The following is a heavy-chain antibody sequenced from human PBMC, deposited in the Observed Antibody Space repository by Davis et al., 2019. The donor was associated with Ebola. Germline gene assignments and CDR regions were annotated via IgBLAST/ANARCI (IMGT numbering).Heavy chain of an antibody. V-gene: IGHV3-23*01. J-gene: IGHJ6*04. Sequence: GESLRISCAASGFVFRNYVMSWVRQAPGKGLEWVSTLGTSADTYYADSVKGRFTISRDNSKNTLYLQMNSLRAEDTAVYYCAKVEGVTVAAMLYYYYGMDVWGKGTTVTVSS. CDR3: AKVEGVTVAAMLYYYYGMDV. CDR1: GFVFRNYV. CDR2: LGTSADT. D-gene: IGHD2-15*01.